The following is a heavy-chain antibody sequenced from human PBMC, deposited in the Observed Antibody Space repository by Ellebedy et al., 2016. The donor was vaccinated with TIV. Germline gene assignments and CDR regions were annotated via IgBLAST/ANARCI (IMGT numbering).Heavy chain of an antibody. D-gene: IGHD3-22*01. CDR3: ARGSVVVVPHLDY. CDR1: GFTFSSYG. CDR2: IWYDGSNK. J-gene: IGHJ4*02. V-gene: IGHV3-33*01. Sequence: GESLKISCAASGFTFSSYGMHWVRQAPGKGLEWVAVIWYDGSNKYYADSVKGRFTISRDNSKNTLYLQMNSLRAEDTAVYYCARGSVVVVPHLDYWGQGTLVTVSS.